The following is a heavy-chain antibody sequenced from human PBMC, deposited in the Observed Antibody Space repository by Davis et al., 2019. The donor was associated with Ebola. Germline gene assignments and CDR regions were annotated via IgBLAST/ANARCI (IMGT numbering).Heavy chain of an antibody. CDR3: ARDRDIVLVPADPDNWFDP. D-gene: IGHD2-2*01. Sequence: ASVKVSCKASGYTFTSYAMHWVRQAPGQRLEWMGWINAGNGNTKYSQKFQGRVTITRDTSASTAYMELSSLRSEDTAVYYCARDRDIVLVPADPDNWFDPWGQGTLVTVSS. V-gene: IGHV1-3*01. CDR1: GYTFTSYA. CDR2: INAGNGNT. J-gene: IGHJ5*02.